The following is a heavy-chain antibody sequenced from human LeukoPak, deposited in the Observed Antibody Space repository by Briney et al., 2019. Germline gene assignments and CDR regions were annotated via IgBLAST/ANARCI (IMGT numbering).Heavy chain of an antibody. D-gene: IGHD3-22*01. Sequence: SSQTLSLTCTVSGGSISSGGYYWSWIRQHPGKGLEWIGYIYYSGSTYYNPSLKSRVTISVDTSKNQFSLKLSSVTAADTAVYYCARENPSGYYNRPIDYWGQGTLVTVSS. CDR3: ARENPSGYYNRPIDY. CDR2: IYYSGST. V-gene: IGHV4-31*03. J-gene: IGHJ4*02. CDR1: GGSISSGGYY.